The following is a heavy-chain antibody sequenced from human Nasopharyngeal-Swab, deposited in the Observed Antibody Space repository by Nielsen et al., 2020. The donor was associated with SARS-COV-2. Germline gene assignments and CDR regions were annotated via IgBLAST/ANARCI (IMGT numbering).Heavy chain of an antibody. CDR3: VRALNDNGDYVGDY. D-gene: IGHD4-17*01. CDR2: ISSSGSTI. J-gene: IGHJ4*02. Sequence: GESLKISCAASGFTFSDYYMSWIRQAPGKGLEWVSYISSSGSTIYYADSVKGRFTISRDNAKNSLYLQMSSLRAEDTAVYYCVRALNDNGDYVGDYWGQGTLVTVSS. CDR1: GFTFSDYY. V-gene: IGHV3-11*04.